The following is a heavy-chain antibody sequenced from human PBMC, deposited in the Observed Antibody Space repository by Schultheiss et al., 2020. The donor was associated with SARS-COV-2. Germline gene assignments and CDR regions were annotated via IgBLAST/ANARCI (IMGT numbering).Heavy chain of an antibody. D-gene: IGHD4-17*01. J-gene: IGHJ6*02. Sequence: SETLSLTCTVSGGAISSYYWSWIRQPAGKGLEWIGRIYTSGSTNDNPSLKSRVTMSVDTSKNQFSLKLSSVTAADTAVYYCARDISHYGDYYYYGMDVWGRGTTVT. CDR2: IYTSGST. V-gene: IGHV4-4*07. CDR3: ARDISHYGDYYYYGMDV. CDR1: GGAISSYY.